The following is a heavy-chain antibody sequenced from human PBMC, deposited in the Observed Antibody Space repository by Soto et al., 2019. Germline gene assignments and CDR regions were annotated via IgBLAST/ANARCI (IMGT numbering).Heavy chain of an antibody. Sequence: GASVKVSCKASGYTFTSYGISWVRQAPGQGLEWMGWISAYNGNTNYAQKLQGRVTMTTDTSTSTAYMELRSLRSDDTAVYYCARDPSHYYDSSGYLTNWFDPWGQGTLVTVS. CDR2: ISAYNGNT. J-gene: IGHJ5*02. CDR1: GYTFTSYG. CDR3: ARDPSHYYDSSGYLTNWFDP. V-gene: IGHV1-18*01. D-gene: IGHD3-22*01.